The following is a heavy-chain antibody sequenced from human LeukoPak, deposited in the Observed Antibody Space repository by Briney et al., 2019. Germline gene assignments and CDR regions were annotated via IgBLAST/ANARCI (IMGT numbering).Heavy chain of an antibody. CDR3: AKSQFGGNYYDSSGYYYFSQSYFQH. Sequence: GGSLRLSCAASGFTFSTYAITWVRQAPGKGLEWVSGISWNSGSIGYADSVKGRFTISRDNAKNSLYLQMNSLRAEDTALYYCAKSQFGGNYYDSSGYYYFSQSYFQHWGQGTLVTVSS. V-gene: IGHV3-9*01. D-gene: IGHD3-22*01. CDR2: ISWNSGSI. J-gene: IGHJ1*01. CDR1: GFTFSTYA.